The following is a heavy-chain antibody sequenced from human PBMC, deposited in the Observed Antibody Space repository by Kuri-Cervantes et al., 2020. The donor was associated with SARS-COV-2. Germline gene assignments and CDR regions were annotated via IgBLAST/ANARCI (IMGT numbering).Heavy chain of an antibody. CDR1: GFTFSSYS. V-gene: IGHV3-48*01. CDR3: AIRRSYYAFDI. Sequence: GESLKISCAASGFTFSSYSMNWVRQAPGKGLEWVSYISSSSSTIYYADSVKGRFTISRDNSKNTLYLQMNSLRAEDTAVYYCAIRRSYYAFDIWGQGTMVTVSS. D-gene: IGHD1-26*01. J-gene: IGHJ3*02. CDR2: ISSSSSTI.